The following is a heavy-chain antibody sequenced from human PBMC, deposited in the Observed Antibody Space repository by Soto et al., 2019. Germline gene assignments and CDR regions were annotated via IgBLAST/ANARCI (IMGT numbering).Heavy chain of an antibody. CDR3: ARSEINYSRFDL. D-gene: IGHD2-21*01. Sequence: QVQLVQSGAEVKKPGASVTVSCKASGYTFISYALHWVRQAPGQTLEWIGKINAGNGYTKYSQEFQGRVTITRDTSASTAYMDLSSPRSEDTAIYYCARSEINYSRFDLWGQGTLVTVSS. J-gene: IGHJ5*02. CDR1: GYTFISYA. CDR2: INAGNGYT. V-gene: IGHV1-3*01.